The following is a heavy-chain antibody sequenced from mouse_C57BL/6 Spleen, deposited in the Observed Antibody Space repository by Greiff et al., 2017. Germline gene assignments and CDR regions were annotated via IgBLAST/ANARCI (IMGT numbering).Heavy chain of an antibody. V-gene: IGHV1-64*01. J-gene: IGHJ3*01. D-gene: IGHD2-4*01. CDR2: IHPNSGST. CDR3: ARQRGYDYDVGSAWFAY. Sequence: QVQLQQPGAELVKPGASVKLSCKASGYTFTSYWMHWVKQRPGQGLEWIGMIHPNSGSTNYNEKFKSKATLTVDKSSSTAYMQLSSLTSEDSAVYYCARQRGYDYDVGSAWFAYWGQGTLVTVSA. CDR1: GYTFTSYW.